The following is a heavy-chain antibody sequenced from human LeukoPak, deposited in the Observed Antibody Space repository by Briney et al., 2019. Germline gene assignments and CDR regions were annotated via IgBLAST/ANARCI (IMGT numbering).Heavy chain of an antibody. J-gene: IGHJ6*03. CDR2: IYPGDSDT. CDR1: GYSFINYW. Sequence: GESLKISCQGSGYSFINYWIGWLRQMPGKGPEWMGIIYPGDSDTRYSPSFQGQVTILADKSISTAYLQWSSLEASDSAMYYCARHVESSSSASFYYYYMDVWGKGTTVTVSS. V-gene: IGHV5-51*01. D-gene: IGHD6-6*01. CDR3: ARHVESSSSASFYYYYMDV.